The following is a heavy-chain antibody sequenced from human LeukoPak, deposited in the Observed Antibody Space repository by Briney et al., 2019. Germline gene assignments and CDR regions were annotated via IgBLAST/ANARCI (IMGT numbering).Heavy chain of an antibody. Sequence: PSETLSLTCTVSGGSISSGGYYWSWIRQHPGKGLEWIGYIYYSGSTYYNPSLKSRVTISVDTSKNQFSLKLSSVTAADTAMYYCARDKITIFDYWSQGTLVTVSS. D-gene: IGHD3-3*01. J-gene: IGHJ4*02. V-gene: IGHV4-31*03. CDR2: IYYSGST. CDR3: ARDKITIFDY. CDR1: GGSISSGGYY.